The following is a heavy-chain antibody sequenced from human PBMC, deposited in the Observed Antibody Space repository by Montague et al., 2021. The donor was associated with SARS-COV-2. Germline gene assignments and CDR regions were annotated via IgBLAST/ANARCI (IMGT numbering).Heavy chain of an antibody. CDR3: ARTCYDILTGYYTYDY. D-gene: IGHD3-9*01. J-gene: IGHJ4*02. Sequence: PALVKPTQTLTLTCTFSGFSLSTSGMCVSWIRQPPGKALEWLALIDWDDDKYYSTSLKTRLTISKDTSKNQVVLTMTNMDPVDTATYYCARTCYDILTGYYTYDYWGQGTLVTVSS. V-gene: IGHV2-70*01. CDR1: GFSLSTSGMC. CDR2: IDWDDDK.